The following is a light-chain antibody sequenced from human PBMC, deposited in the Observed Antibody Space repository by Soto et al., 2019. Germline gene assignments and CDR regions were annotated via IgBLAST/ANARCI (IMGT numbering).Light chain of an antibody. CDR3: QQYDNLALT. J-gene: IGKJ4*01. CDR2: DAS. V-gene: IGKV1-33*01. Sequence: DIQMTQSPSSLSAFVGDRVTITCQASQDISNYLNWYQQKPGKAPKLLIYDASNLETGVPSRFSGSGSGTDFTFTTSSLQPEDIATYYCQQYDNLALTFGGGTKVDIK. CDR1: QDISNY.